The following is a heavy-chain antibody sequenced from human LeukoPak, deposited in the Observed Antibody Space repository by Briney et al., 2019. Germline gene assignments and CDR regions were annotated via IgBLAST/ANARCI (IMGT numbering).Heavy chain of an antibody. V-gene: IGHV3-21*01. CDR2: ISSSSYV. J-gene: IGHJ5*02. D-gene: IGHD4-17*01. Sequence: GGSLRLSCAASGFTFSSYSMNWVRQAPGKGLEWVSSISSSSYVYYADSVKGRFTISRDNAKNSLYLQMNSLRAEDTAVYYCARDSLRKEDWFDPWGQGTLVTVSS. CDR1: GFTFSSYS. CDR3: ARDSLRKEDWFDP.